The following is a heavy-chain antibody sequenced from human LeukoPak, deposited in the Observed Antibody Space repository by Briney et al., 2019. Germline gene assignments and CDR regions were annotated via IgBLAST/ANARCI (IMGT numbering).Heavy chain of an antibody. V-gene: IGHV3-21*01. CDR1: GFTFSSYS. Sequence: PGGSLRLSCAASGFTFSSYSMTWVRQAPGKGLECVSSISSSSSDIYYTDSVKGRFTISRDNAKNSLYLQMNGLRAEDTAVYYCARDRHRVDSAMVLPYYWGQGTLVTVSS. D-gene: IGHD5-18*01. CDR3: ARDRHRVDSAMVLPYY. J-gene: IGHJ4*02. CDR2: ISSSSSDI.